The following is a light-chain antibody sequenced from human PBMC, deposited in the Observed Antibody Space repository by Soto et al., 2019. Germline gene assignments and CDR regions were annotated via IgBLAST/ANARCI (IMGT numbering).Light chain of an antibody. V-gene: IGKV1-5*03. CDR3: QQYNSYST. Sequence: DIQMTQSPSTLSASVGDRVTITCRASQSISSWLAWYQQKPGKAPKLLIYKASSFESGVPSRFSGSGSGTEFTLTISSLQPDDFVTYSCQQYNSYSTFGQGTKVEIK. CDR1: QSISSW. J-gene: IGKJ1*01. CDR2: KAS.